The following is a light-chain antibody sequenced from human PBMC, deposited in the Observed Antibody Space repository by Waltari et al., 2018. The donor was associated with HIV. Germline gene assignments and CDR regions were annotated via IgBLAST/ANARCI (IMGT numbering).Light chain of an antibody. CDR2: QDG. V-gene: IGLV3-1*01. CDR1: KLGDKY. J-gene: IGLJ1*01. CDR3: QAWDSSTYV. Sequence: SYELTQPPSVSVSPGQTASITCSGDKLGDKYACWYQQKPGQSPVLVIYQDGKRPSGIPERFSGSNSGNTATLTISGTQAMDEADYYCQAWDSSTYVFGTGTKV.